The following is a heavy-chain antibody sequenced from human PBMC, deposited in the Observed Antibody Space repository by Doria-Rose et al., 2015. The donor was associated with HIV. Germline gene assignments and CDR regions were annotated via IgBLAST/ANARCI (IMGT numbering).Heavy chain of an antibody. J-gene: IGHJ4*02. D-gene: IGHD4-17*01. CDR1: EYSFTSYW. CDR2: IYPGDSAT. Sequence: GSEYSFTSYWIGWGRQMPGKGLECMGIIYPGDSATRYRPSFQGQVTMSVDKSNNTAYLQWSSLKASDSAMYYCARLKTAIDDYGDYTDKFYFDFWGQGTLVTVSS. V-gene: IGHV5-51*01. CDR3: ARLKTAIDDYGDYTDKFYFDF.